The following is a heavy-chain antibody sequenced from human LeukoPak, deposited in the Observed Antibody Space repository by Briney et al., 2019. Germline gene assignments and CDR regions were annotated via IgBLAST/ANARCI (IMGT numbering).Heavy chain of an antibody. J-gene: IGHJ4*02. CDR3: AKAYGNTYAFDF. D-gene: IGHD3-16*01. CDR2: ISASGGST. V-gene: IGHV3-23*01. CDR1: GFTFSSSA. Sequence: GGSLRLSCAASGFTFSSSAMSWVRQVPGKGLEWVSGISASGGSTYYADSVRGRFTISRDNSKNTVFLQMNSLRAEDTAVYYCAKAYGNTYAFDFWGQGTLVTVSS.